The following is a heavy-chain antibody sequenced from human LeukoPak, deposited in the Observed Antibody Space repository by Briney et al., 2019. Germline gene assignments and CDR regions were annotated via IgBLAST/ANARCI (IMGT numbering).Heavy chain of an antibody. J-gene: IGHJ4*02. CDR3: ARDSYMFGSDY. CDR1: GFTFTSYD. V-gene: IGHV3-48*03. D-gene: IGHD3-10*02. Sequence: GGSLRLSCATSGFTFTSYDFNWVRQAPGKGLEWVSYISNGGGTIYYADSVKGRFTISRDNAKNSVFLQMNSLRAEDTAIYYCARDSYMFGSDYWGQGTLVTVSS. CDR2: ISNGGGTI.